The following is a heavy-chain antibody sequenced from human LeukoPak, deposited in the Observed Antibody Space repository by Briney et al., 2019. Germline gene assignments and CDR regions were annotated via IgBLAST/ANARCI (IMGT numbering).Heavy chain of an antibody. V-gene: IGHV4-59*02. J-gene: IGHJ3*02. CDR1: GGSVSGYY. CDR2: TYYSGST. CDR3: ARSSLGLVTLDI. D-gene: IGHD3/OR15-3a*01. Sequence: SETLSLTCTVSGGSVSGYYWSWIRQPPGKGLEWIGFTYYSGSTNYSPSLKSRVTISVDTSKNQLSLKLSSVTAADTAVYYCARSSLGLVTLDIWGQGTLVAVSS.